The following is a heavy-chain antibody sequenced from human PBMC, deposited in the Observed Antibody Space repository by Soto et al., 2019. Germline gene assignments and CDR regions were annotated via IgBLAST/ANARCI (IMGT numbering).Heavy chain of an antibody. CDR3: ATVGYCSSTSCQTRYYYYGMDV. CDR2: ISMSGSDI. V-gene: IGHV3-11*01. J-gene: IGHJ6*02. D-gene: IGHD2-2*03. Sequence: PGGSLRLSCAASGFTFSDYSMNWVRQAPGKGLDGVSYISMSGSDIYYADSVKGRFTIYRDNAKNSLFLQMNSLRAEDTAVYYCATVGYCSSTSCQTRYYYYGMDVWGQGTTVTVSS. CDR1: GFTFSDYS.